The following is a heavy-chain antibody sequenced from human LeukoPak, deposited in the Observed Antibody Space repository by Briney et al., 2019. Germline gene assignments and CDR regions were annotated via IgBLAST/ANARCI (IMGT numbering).Heavy chain of an antibody. CDR3: ARADFIDAGPYLIGP. CDR1: GYSFTDYY. CDR2: INTKSGRT. J-gene: IGHJ5*02. D-gene: IGHD3-3*01. V-gene: IGHV1-2*02. Sequence: ASVRVSCKPSGYSFTDYYIHWVRQAPGQGLEWMGWINTKSGRTSSARKFQGRVTMTMDPSITTVYMAMAWLTSDDTAIYFCARADFIDAGPYLIGPWGQGTLVTVSS.